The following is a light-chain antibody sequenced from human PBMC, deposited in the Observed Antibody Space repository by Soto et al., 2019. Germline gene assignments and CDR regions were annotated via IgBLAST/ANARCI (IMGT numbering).Light chain of an antibody. V-gene: IGLV1-47*01. Sequence: QSVLTQPPSASGTPGQRVTISCSGSSSNIGSNYVYWYQQLPGTAPKLLIYRNNQRPSGVTDRFSGSKSGTSASLAISGRRSEDEAEYYCAAWDDSLSGRYVVFGGGTKVTVL. CDR1: SSNIGSNY. CDR3: AAWDDSLSGRYVV. J-gene: IGLJ2*01. CDR2: RNN.